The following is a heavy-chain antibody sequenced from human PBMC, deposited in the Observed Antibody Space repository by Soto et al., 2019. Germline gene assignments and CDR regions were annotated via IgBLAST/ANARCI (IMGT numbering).Heavy chain of an antibody. Sequence: LRLSCAASGFTFSSYAMHWVRQAPGKGLEWVAVISYDGSNKYYADSVKGRFTISRDNSKNTLYLQMNSLRAEDTAVYYCARDAGGGWYETYFDYWGQGTLVTVSS. CDR3: ARDAGGGWYETYFDY. V-gene: IGHV3-30-3*01. D-gene: IGHD6-19*01. CDR1: GFTFSSYA. J-gene: IGHJ4*02. CDR2: ISYDGSNK.